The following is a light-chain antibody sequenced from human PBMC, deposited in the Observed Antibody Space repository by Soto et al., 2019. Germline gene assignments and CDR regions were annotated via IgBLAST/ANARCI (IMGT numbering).Light chain of an antibody. J-gene: IGKJ2*01. CDR1: QSISSW. Sequence: DIQMTQSPSTLSASVGDRVTITCRASQSISSWLAWYQQKPGKAPKLLIYKASSLESGVPSRFSGSGSGTEFTLTFSSLQPDDFATYYCQKYNSYSTTFGQGTKLEIK. CDR2: KAS. V-gene: IGKV1-5*03. CDR3: QKYNSYSTT.